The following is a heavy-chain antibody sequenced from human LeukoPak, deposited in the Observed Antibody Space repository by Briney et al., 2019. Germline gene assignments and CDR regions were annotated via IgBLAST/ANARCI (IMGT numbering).Heavy chain of an antibody. CDR2: IYPGDSDT. V-gene: IGHV5-51*01. CDR3: ARLRYYDSSAIWGYFDY. J-gene: IGHJ4*02. Sequence: GESLKISCKGSGYSFTSYWIGWVRQMPGKGLEWMGIIYPGDSDTRYGPSFQGQVTISADKSISTAYLQWSSLKASDTAMYYCARLRYYDSSAIWGYFDYWGQGTLVTVSS. CDR1: GYSFTSYW. D-gene: IGHD3-22*01.